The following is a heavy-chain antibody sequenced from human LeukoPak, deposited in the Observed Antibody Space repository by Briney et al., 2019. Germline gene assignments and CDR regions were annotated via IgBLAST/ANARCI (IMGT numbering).Heavy chain of an antibody. J-gene: IGHJ4*02. CDR1: EFTFSSSG. D-gene: IGHD2-15*01. CDR3: AKDGTPGDY. Sequence: PGGSLRLSCAASEFTFSSSGMSWVRQAPGLGLEWVSAISGSGGSTYYADSVKGRFTISRDNSKNTLYLQMSGLRADDTAVYYCAKDGTPGDYWGQGTRVTVSS. CDR2: ISGSGGST. V-gene: IGHV3-23*01.